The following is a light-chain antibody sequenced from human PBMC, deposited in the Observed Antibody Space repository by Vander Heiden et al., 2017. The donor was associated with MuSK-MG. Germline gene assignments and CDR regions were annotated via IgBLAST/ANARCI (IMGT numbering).Light chain of an antibody. CDR3: CSYAGSSTFGV. Sequence: QSALPQPASVSGSPAQSIPLSCTGTSSDVGSYNLVFWYQQTQGKAPKLMIYDGSKSHSWFANSFSGSKSGNTASLTISGLHAEDEADYYCCSYAGSSTFGVFGGGTKLTGL. V-gene: IGLV2-23*03. CDR1: SSDVGSYNL. J-gene: IGLJ3*02. CDR2: DGS.